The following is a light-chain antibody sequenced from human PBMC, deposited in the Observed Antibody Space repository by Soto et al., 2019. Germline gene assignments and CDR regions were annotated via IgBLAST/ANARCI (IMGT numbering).Light chain of an antibody. CDR3: QQYSSYSRT. V-gene: IGKV1-5*03. CDR1: QSINNW. CDR2: KAS. J-gene: IGKJ1*01. Sequence: IQMTHSPSTLSASVLYRVTITFLASQSINNWLAWYQQKPGKAPNLLIYKASSLESGVPSRFSGSGSGTQFTLTISSLQPDDFATYYCQQYSSYSRTFGQGTKVDI.